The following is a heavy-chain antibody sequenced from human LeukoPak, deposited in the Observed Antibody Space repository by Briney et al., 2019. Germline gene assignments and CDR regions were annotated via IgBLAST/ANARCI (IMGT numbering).Heavy chain of an antibody. CDR1: GFTFSNFW. CDR2: IKPDGWEK. V-gene: IGHV3-7*01. Sequence: GGPLRLSCAVSGFTFSNFWMSWVRQAPGKGLEWVANIKPDGWEKNYVDSVKGRFTISRDYAKNSVYLEMNSLRGEDTAVYYCSRGRGNDYWGQGTLVTVSS. CDR3: SRGRGNDY. J-gene: IGHJ4*02.